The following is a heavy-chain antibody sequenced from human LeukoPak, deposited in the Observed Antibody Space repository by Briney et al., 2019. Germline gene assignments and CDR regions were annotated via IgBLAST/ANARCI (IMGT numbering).Heavy chain of an antibody. CDR1: GYTFIDYY. CDR3: ARKFGGSGYYFDY. D-gene: IGHD2-15*01. V-gene: IGHV1-46*01. J-gene: IGHJ4*02. Sequence: ASVHVSCKASGYTFIDYYIQWVRQAPGQGLEWMGTINPRGGSTRHAQRFQGRVTTTRDTSTSTLYMELSSLTSEDTAVYYCARKFGGSGYYFDYWGQGTLVTVSS. CDR2: INPRGGST.